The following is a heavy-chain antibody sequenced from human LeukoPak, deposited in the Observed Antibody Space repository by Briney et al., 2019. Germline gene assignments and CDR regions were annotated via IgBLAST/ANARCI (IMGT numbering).Heavy chain of an antibody. J-gene: IGHJ6*02. Sequence: GGSLRLSCAASGFTFSSFAMNWVRQAPGKGLEWVSSVSDSDENTYYADSVKGRFTISRDNSRNTLFLQMDTLRAEDTAVYYCAIRRAGTTYYYGMDVWGQGTTVTVSS. CDR1: GFTFSSFA. D-gene: IGHD1-1*01. V-gene: IGHV3-23*01. CDR2: VSDSDENT. CDR3: AIRRAGTTYYYGMDV.